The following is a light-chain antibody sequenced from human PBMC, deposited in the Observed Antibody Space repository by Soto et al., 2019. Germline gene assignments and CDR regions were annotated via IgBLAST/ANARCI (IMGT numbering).Light chain of an antibody. Sequence: QPVLTQSPSASASLGASVKLTCTLSSGHSDYAIAWHQQQPERGPRYLMKVSSDGSHNKGVGIPDRFSGASSGAERYLTISSLQSEDEADYYCQTWGTAIVVFGGGTKLTVL. V-gene: IGLV4-69*01. CDR3: QTWGTAIVV. CDR1: SGHSDYA. CDR2: VSSDGSH. J-gene: IGLJ2*01.